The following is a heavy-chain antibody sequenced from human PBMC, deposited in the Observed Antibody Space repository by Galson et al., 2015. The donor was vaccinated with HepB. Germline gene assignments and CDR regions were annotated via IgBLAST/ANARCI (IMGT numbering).Heavy chain of an antibody. CDR3: AKDGPHSGWDFDY. CDR1: GFTFSSYA. Sequence: SLRLSCAASGFTFSSYAMSWVRQAPGKGLEWVSSINSGGGTYYADSVKGRFTISRDNSKNTLYLQMNSLRAEDTAVYHCAKDGPHSGWDFDYWGQGTLVTVSS. CDR2: INSGGGT. J-gene: IGHJ4*02. D-gene: IGHD6-19*01. V-gene: IGHV3-23*01.